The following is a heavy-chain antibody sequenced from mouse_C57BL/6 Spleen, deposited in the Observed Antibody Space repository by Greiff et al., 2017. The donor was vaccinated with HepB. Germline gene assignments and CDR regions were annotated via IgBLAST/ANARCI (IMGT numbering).Heavy chain of an antibody. D-gene: IGHD2-2*01. CDR3: TTNYYGYDVYYFDN. V-gene: IGHV14-4*01. CDR2: IDPENGDT. J-gene: IGHJ2*01. Sequence: EVKLMESGAELVRPGASVKLSCTASGFNIKDDYMHWVKQRPEQGLEWIGWIDPENGDTEYASKFQGKATITADTSSNTAYLQLSSLTSEDTAVYYCTTNYYGYDVYYFDNWGQGTTLTVSS. CDR1: GFNIKDDY.